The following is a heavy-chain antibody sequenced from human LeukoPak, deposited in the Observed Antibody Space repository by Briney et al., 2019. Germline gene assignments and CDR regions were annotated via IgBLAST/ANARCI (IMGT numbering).Heavy chain of an antibody. Sequence: PSETLSLTCTVSGGSISSSSYYWGWIRQPPGKGLEWIGSIYYSGSTYYNPSLKSRVTISVDTSKNQFSLKLSSVTAADTAVYYCAVNIYQRKYDFWSGYLNWFDPWGQGTLVTVSS. J-gene: IGHJ5*02. CDR1: GGSISSSSYY. D-gene: IGHD3-3*01. CDR3: AVNIYQRKYDFWSGYLNWFDP. V-gene: IGHV4-39*01. CDR2: IYYSGST.